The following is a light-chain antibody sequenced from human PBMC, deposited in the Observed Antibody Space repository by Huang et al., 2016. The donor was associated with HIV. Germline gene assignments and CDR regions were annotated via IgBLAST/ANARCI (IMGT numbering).Light chain of an antibody. Sequence: DIQMTQSPSSLSASVGDRVTSTCQASQDIINYLNWYQQKPGKAPKHLIYDASNLETGVSSRFSGSGSGTDFTFTIISLQPEDIATYYCQHYDNLRTFGQGTKVEIK. CDR2: DAS. J-gene: IGKJ1*01. CDR3: QHYDNLRT. V-gene: IGKV1-33*01. CDR1: QDIINY.